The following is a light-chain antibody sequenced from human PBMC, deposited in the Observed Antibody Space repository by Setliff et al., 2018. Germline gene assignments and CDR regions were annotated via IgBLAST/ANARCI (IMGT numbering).Light chain of an antibody. CDR3: SPNTNSATLFV. CDR1: SSDVTDYQF. Sequence: QSVLTQPASVSGSPGQSITIACTGLSSDVTDYQFVSWYQQHPGKAPKLLLSDVNKRPSGVSGRFSGSKSGNTASLTISGLQSEDEAVYYCSPNTNSATLFVFGGGTKVTVL. J-gene: IGLJ2*01. V-gene: IGLV2-14*03. CDR2: DVN.